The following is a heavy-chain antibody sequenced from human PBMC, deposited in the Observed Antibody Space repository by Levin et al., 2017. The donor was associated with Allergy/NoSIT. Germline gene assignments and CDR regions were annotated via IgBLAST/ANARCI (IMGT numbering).Heavy chain of an antibody. CDR2: IYPGDSET. Sequence: GASVKVSCKGSRYSFSTYWIGWVRQMPGKGLEWMGSIYPGDSETRDSPSFRGQVTMSADNSIDTAYLQWSSLKASDTAMYYCARLSDLGLVGDSSRGFDVWGQGTMVTVSS. CDR1: RYSFSTYW. D-gene: IGHD1-26*01. J-gene: IGHJ3*01. V-gene: IGHV5-51*01. CDR3: ARLSDLGLVGDSSRGFDV.